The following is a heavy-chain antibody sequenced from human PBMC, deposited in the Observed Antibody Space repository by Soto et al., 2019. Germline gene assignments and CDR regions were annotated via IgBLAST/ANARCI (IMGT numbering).Heavy chain of an antibody. CDR1: GGTFSSYA. Sequence: QVQLVQSGAEVKKSGSSVKVSCKASGGTFSSYAISWVRQAPGQGLEWMGGITPIFGTANYAQKFQGRVTITADESTNTAHMELSSLRSEDTAVYYCARDYGHDCSGGRCYFYFWGQGTLVTVSS. CDR3: ARDYGHDCSGGRCYFYF. CDR2: ITPIFGTA. D-gene: IGHD2-15*01. V-gene: IGHV1-69*01. J-gene: IGHJ4*02.